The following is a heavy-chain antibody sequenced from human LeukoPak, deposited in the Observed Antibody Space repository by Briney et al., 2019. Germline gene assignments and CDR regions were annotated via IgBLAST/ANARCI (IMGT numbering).Heavy chain of an antibody. CDR2: ISWNSGSI. CDR1: GFTFDDYA. D-gene: IGHD3-16*01. V-gene: IGHV3-9*01. CDR3: AKDRKKLRLGPFDF. Sequence: GGSLRLSCAASGFTFDDYAMHWVRQAPGKGLEWVSGISWNSGSIGYADSVKGRFTISRDNAKNSLYLQMNDLRGDDTALYYCAKDRKKLRLGPFDFWGQGTLVTVSS. J-gene: IGHJ4*02.